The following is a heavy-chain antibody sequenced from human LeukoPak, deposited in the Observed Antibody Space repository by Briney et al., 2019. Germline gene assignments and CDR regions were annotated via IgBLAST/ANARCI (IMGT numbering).Heavy chain of an antibody. CDR1: GFTSSSYA. D-gene: IGHD3-16*01. Sequence: GGSLRLSCAASGFTSSSYAMHWVRQAPGKGLEYVSAISSNGGSTYYANSVKGRFTISRDNSKNTLYLQMGSLRAEDMAVYYCARDLGRLPLPSNWFDPWGQGTLVTVSS. V-gene: IGHV3-64*01. CDR2: ISSNGGST. CDR3: ARDLGRLPLPSNWFDP. J-gene: IGHJ5*02.